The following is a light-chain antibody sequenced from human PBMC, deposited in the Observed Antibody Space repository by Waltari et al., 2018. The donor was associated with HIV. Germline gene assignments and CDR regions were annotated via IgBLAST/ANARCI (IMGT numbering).Light chain of an antibody. CDR1: QDIINY. Sequence: DIQMTQSPSSLSASVGDGVTITCRASQDIINYLAWYQQKPGKVPKLLIYAASTLQSGVPSRFSGSGSGTDFTRTISSLQPEDVATYYCQKYKSAPWTFGQGTKVEIK. CDR3: QKYKSAPWT. V-gene: IGKV1-27*01. CDR2: AAS. J-gene: IGKJ1*01.